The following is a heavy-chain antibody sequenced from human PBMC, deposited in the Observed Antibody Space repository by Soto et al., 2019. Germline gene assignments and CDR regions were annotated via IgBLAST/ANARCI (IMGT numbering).Heavy chain of an antibody. Sequence: PWGSLRVSCAASGFSFGSYALSCVRQAPGKGLEWVSAISGSGGSTYYADSVKGRFTISRDNSKNTLYLQMNSLRAEDTAVYYCAKRETIDAFDIWGQGTMVTVSS. D-gene: IGHD3-3*01. V-gene: IGHV3-23*01. CDR3: AKRETIDAFDI. J-gene: IGHJ3*02. CDR1: GFSFGSYA. CDR2: ISGSGGST.